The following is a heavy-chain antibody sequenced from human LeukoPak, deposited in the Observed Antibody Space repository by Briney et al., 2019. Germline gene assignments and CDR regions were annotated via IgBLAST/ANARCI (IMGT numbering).Heavy chain of an antibody. CDR2: VSYSGGT. CDR1: GGSITSSSYY. CDR3: ARGDLLVVTVSRPDSWFDP. J-gene: IGHJ5*02. Sequence: KTSETLSLTCTVSGGSITSSSYYWGWIRQPPGKGLEWIGTVSYSGGTYYNPSLKRQVTLSVDTSKNQFSLKLNSVTAADTALYYCARGDLLVVTVSRPDSWFDPWVQGTLVTVSS. D-gene: IGHD2-21*02. V-gene: IGHV4-39*01.